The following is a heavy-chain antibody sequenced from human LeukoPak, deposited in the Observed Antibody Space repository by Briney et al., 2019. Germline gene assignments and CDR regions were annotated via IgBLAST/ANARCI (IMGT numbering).Heavy chain of an antibody. CDR3: ARGEDYDILTGYDSSLFAY. Sequence: ASVKVSCKASGYTFTSYAMNWVRQAPGQGLEWMGWINTNTGNPTYAQGFTGRFVFSLDTSVSTAYPQISSLKAEDTAVYYCARGEDYDILTGYDSSLFAYWGQGTLVTVSS. D-gene: IGHD3-9*01. CDR2: INTNTGNP. V-gene: IGHV7-4-1*02. CDR1: GYTFTSYA. J-gene: IGHJ4*02.